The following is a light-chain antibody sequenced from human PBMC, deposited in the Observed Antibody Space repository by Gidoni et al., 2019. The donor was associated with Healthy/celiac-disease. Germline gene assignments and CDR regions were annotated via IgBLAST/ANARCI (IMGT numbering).Light chain of an antibody. V-gene: IGLV2-23*01. Sequence: QSALTQPASVSGSPGQSITISCTGTSSDVGSYNLVSWYQQHPGKAPKLMIYEGSKRHSGVSNRFSGSKSGNTASLTISGLQAEDEADYYCCSYAGSSTSKGVVFGGGTKLTVL. CDR1: SSDVGSYNL. CDR2: EGS. J-gene: IGLJ2*01. CDR3: CSYAGSSTSKGVV.